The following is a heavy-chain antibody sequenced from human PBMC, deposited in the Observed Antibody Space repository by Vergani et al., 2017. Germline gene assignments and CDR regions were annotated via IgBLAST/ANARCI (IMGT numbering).Heavy chain of an antibody. J-gene: IGHJ6*03. D-gene: IGHD1-7*01. CDR2: IIPIFGTA. CDR3: AGSVTGTFLFYYYMDV. V-gene: IGHV1-69*01. CDR1: GGTFSSYA. Sequence: QVQLVQSGAEVKKPGSSVKVSCKASGGTFSSYAISWVRQAPGQGLEWMGGIIPIFGTANYAQKVQGRVTITADESTSTAYMELSSLRSEDTAVYYCAGSVTGTFLFYYYMDVWGKGTTVTVSS.